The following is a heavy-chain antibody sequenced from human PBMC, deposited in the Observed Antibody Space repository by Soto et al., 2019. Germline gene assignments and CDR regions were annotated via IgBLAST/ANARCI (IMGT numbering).Heavy chain of an antibody. Sequence: EVQLVESGGGLVQFGGSLRLSCAASGFTFSSYWRHWVRQVPGKGLVWVSRIKGDETNTGYADSVKGRFNFSRDNVKNTLYLQMNSLRPEDTAVYYCARGLSGYYGFDSWGQGTLVTVSS. CDR3: ARGLSGYYGFDS. D-gene: IGHD5-12*01. J-gene: IGHJ5*01. V-gene: IGHV3-74*01. CDR2: IKGDETNT. CDR1: GFTFSSYW.